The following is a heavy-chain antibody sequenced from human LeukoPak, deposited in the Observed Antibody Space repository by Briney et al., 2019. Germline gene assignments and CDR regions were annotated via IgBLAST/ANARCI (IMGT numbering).Heavy chain of an antibody. CDR1: GFTFSSYA. V-gene: IGHV3-23*01. CDR2: IGAGGTFT. J-gene: IGHJ6*02. Sequence: PGGSLRLSCTASGFTFSSYAMNWVRQAPGKGLEWVSGIGAGGTFTYYADSVKGRFTISRDNSRNTLYLQMNSLRADDTAVYYCAKEEWLRRDYYGMDVWGQGTTVTVSS. D-gene: IGHD5-12*01. CDR3: AKEEWLRRDYYGMDV.